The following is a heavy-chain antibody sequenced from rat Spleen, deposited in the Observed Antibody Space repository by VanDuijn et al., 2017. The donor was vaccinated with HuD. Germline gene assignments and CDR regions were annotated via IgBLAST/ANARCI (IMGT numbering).Heavy chain of an antibody. CDR3: TRRGHTMGLTSRYFDY. CDR1: GFTFNNYW. D-gene: IGHD1-9*01. J-gene: IGHJ2*01. V-gene: IGHV5-31*01. CDR2: ITNAAGKV. Sequence: EVQLVESGGGLVQPGRSLKLSCVASGFTFNNYWMTWIRQAPGKGLEWVASITNAAGKVYYPDSVKGRFTISRDTVQNILYLQMNSPRSEDTATYYCTRRGHTMGLTSRYFDYWGQGVMVTVSS.